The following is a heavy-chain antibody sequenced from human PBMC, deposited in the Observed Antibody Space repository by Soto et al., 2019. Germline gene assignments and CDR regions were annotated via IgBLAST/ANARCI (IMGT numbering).Heavy chain of an antibody. CDR1: GFTVSTNY. CDR3: ARDPWAADY. V-gene: IGHV3-66*01. D-gene: IGHD3-16*01. J-gene: IGHJ4*02. CDR2: IYSGGST. Sequence: WGSLRLSCSASGFTVSTNYVSWVRQAPGKGLEWVSVIYSGGSTFYADSVRGRFTISRDNSKNTVNLQMNSLRAEDTAVYYCARDPWAADYWGQGTLVTVSS.